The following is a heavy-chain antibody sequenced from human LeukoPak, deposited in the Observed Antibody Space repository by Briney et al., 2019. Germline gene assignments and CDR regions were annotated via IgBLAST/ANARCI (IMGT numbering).Heavy chain of an antibody. V-gene: IGHV3-21*01. D-gene: IGHD6-6*01. CDR2: ISSGSSYIYST. CDR3: ARAASHYYFDS. J-gene: IGHJ4*02. CDR1: GFTFSSYS. Sequence: GGSLRLSCAASGFTFSSYSMNWVRQAPGKGLEWVSSISSGSSYIYSTYYAGSVKGRFTISRDGTKNSLYLQINSLRAEDTAVYYCARAASHYYFDSWGQGTLVTVSS.